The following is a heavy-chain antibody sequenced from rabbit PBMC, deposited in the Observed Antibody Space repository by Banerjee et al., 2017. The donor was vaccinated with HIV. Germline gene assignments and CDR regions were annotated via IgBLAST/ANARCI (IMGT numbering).Heavy chain of an antibody. Sequence: QEQLEESGGDLVKPEGSLTLTCTASGFSYSGGYDVCWVRQAPGKGLEWSGCIDSSSVTWYASWVNGRFTISKTSSTTVTLQMTSLTAADTATYFCARDLAGAIGWNFNLWGQGTLVTVS. CDR1: GFSYSGGYD. CDR3: ARDLAGAIGWNFNL. J-gene: IGHJ4*01. CDR2: IDSSSVT. V-gene: IGHV1S45*01. D-gene: IGHD4-1*01.